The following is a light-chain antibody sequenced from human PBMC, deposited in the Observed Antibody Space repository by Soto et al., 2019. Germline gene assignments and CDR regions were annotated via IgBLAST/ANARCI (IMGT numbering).Light chain of an antibody. CDR1: QSVTTR. V-gene: IGKV3-20*01. CDR2: GAS. J-gene: IGKJ5*01. Sequence: IVLTQSPGTLSLSPGERVTLSCRASQSVTTRLAWYQHKPGQAPRLLMSGASSRASGVPVRFSGSGSGTDFTLTISRMETADFALYYCQQYGGSPITFGLGTRLEI. CDR3: QQYGGSPIT.